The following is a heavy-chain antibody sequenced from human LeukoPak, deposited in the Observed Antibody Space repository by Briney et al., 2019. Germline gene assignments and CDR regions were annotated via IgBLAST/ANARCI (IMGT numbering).Heavy chain of an antibody. CDR1: GFTFSSYA. D-gene: IGHD4-17*01. CDR3: AKSPTVTTHYFDY. CDR2: ISGSGGST. J-gene: IGHJ4*02. Sequence: GGSLRLSCAASGFTFSSYAMSWVRQAPGKELKWVSAISGSGGSTYYADSVKGRFTISRDNSKNTLYLQMNSLRAEDTAVYYCAKSPTVTTHYFDYWGQGTLVTVSS. V-gene: IGHV3-23*01.